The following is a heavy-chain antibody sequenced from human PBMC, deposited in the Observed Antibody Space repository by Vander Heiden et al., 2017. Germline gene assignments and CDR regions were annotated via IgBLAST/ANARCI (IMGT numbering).Heavy chain of an antibody. CDR3: ATRSAVDY. Sequence: EVQLLESGGGLVQPGGPLRLSCAASGFSFSSYAMTWVRQAPGKGLEWVSAISGSGGSTYYADSVKGRFTISRDNSKNTLYLQMNSLRAEDTAVYYCATRSAVDYWGQGTLVTVSS. CDR1: GFSFSSYA. CDR2: ISGSGGST. J-gene: IGHJ4*02. V-gene: IGHV3-23*01.